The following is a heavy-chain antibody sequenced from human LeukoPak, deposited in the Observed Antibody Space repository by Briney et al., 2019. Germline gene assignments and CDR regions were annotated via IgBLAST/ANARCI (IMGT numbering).Heavy chain of an antibody. V-gene: IGHV4-59*01. CDR2: IYYSGST. Sequence: SETLSLTCTVSGGSISSYYWSWIRQPPGKGLKWIGNIYYSGSTNYNPSLKSRVTVSVDTSNNQFSLKLSSVTAADTAVYYCAGENTMVRGAFDAFDIWGQGTMVTVSS. J-gene: IGHJ3*02. CDR1: GGSISSYY. D-gene: IGHD3-10*01. CDR3: AGENTMVRGAFDAFDI.